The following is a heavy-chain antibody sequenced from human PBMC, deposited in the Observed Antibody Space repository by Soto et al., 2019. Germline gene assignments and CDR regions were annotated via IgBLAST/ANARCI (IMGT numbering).Heavy chain of an antibody. Sequence: GGSLRLSCAASGFTFSSYAMSWVRQAPGKGLEWVSAISGSGGSTYYADSVKGRLTISIDNSKNTLYLQMNSLRAEDTAVYYCAKGMTTVTNYGMDVWGQGTTVTVSS. V-gene: IGHV3-23*01. J-gene: IGHJ6*02. CDR1: GFTFSSYA. CDR3: AKGMTTVTNYGMDV. CDR2: ISGSGGST. D-gene: IGHD4-4*01.